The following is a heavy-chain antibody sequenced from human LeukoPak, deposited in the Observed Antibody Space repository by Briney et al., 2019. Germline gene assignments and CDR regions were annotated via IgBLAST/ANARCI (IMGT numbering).Heavy chain of an antibody. CDR3: ANMDTAMVTYFDY. Sequence: PGGSLRLSCAASGFTFSNHWMSWVRQAPGKGLEWVSIIYSGGSTYYADSVKGRFTISRDTSKNTLYLQMNSLRAEDTAVYYCANMDTAMVTYFDYWGQGTLVTVSS. CDR1: GFTFSNHW. D-gene: IGHD5-18*01. V-gene: IGHV3-53*01. CDR2: IYSGGST. J-gene: IGHJ4*02.